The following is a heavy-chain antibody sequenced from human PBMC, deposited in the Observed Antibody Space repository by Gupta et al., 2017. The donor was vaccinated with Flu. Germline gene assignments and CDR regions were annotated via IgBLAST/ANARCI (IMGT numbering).Heavy chain of an antibody. Sequence: EVQLVESGGGLVQPGGSLRLSCAASGFTFSSYSMNWVRQAPGKGLEWVSYISSSSSTIYYADSVKGRFTISRDNAKNSLYLQMNSLRDEDTAVYYCARVSDRGQQLVQDYWGQGTLVTVSS. CDR2: ISSSSSTI. CDR1: GFTFSSYS. V-gene: IGHV3-48*02. D-gene: IGHD6-13*01. CDR3: ARVSDRGQQLVQDY. J-gene: IGHJ4*02.